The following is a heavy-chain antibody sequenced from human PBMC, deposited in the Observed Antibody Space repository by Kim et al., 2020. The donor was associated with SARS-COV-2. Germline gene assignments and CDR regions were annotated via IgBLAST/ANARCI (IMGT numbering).Heavy chain of an antibody. V-gene: IGHV3-30*18. CDR1: GFSFSTYG. D-gene: IGHD4-17*01. Sequence: GGSLRLSCAASGFSFSTYGMHWVRQAPGKGLEWVGVVSSDGNTKFYGDSVKGRFTISRDNSRTTLFLQMSSPRAEDTAVYYCAKMGGDPGDGMDVWGQGT. CDR3: AKMGGDPGDGMDV. CDR2: VSSDGNTK. J-gene: IGHJ6*02.